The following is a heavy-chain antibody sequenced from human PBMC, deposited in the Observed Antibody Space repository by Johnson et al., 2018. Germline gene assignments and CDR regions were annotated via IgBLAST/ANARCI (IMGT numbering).Heavy chain of an antibody. CDR2: IRSKEYGGTT. D-gene: IGHD2-2*01. CDR1: GFIFGDYA. CDR3: TRESRDGSSTDY. J-gene: IGHJ4*02. Sequence: VQLLESGGGLVQPGRSLRLSRTASGFIFGDYAMSWFRQAPGKGLEWIGFIRSKEYGGTTEYAASVKGRFTILRDDSKTIAYLQMNSLKIEDTAVYYCTRESRDGSSTDYWGQGTLVTVSS. V-gene: IGHV3-49*03.